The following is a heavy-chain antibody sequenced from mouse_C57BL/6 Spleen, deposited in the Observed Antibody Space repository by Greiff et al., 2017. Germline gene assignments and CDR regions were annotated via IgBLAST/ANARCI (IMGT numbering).Heavy chain of an antibody. CDR1: GYSFTDYN. D-gene: IGHD2-3*01. CDR3: AIRYDYAMDY. CDR2: INPNYGTT. J-gene: IGHJ4*01. Sequence: VQLKQSGPELVKPGASVKISCKASGYSFTDYNMNWVKQSNGKSLEWIGVINPNYGTTRYNQKFKGKATLTVDQASSTAYMQRNSLTSEYSSVYYCAIRYDYAMDYWGQGTSVTVSS. V-gene: IGHV1-39*01.